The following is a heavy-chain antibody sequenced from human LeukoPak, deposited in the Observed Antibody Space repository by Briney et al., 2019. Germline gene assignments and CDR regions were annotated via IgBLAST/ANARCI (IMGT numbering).Heavy chain of an antibody. V-gene: IGHV4-59*04. CDR3: ARGGYGAHMG. J-gene: IGHJ4*02. Sequence: SETLSLTCTVSGGSISSYYWSWIRQPPGKGLEWIGTIYHSGTTYYNPSLKSRVTMSVDTSKNQFSLRLRSVTAADTAVYYCARGGYGAHMGWGQGTLVTVTS. D-gene: IGHD4-17*01. CDR2: IYHSGTT. CDR1: GGSISSYY.